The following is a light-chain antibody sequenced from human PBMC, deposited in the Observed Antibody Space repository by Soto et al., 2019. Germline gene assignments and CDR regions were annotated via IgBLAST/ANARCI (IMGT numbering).Light chain of an antibody. V-gene: IGLV2-8*01. CDR2: EVS. J-gene: IGLJ2*01. Sequence: QSALTQPPSASGSPGQSVTISCTGTSSDVGGYNYVSWYQHHPGKAPKLMIYEVSERPSGVPDRFSASKSGNTASLTVSGLQAEDEADYYCSSYAGSNNVVFGGGTKLTVL. CDR3: SSYAGSNNVV. CDR1: SSDVGGYNY.